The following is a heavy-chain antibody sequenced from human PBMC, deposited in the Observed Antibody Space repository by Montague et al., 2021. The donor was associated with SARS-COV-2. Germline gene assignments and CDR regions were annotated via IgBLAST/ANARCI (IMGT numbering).Heavy chain of an antibody. D-gene: IGHD1-26*01. J-gene: IGHJ4*02. CDR2: ISYDGSNK. CDR3: ARDARLNSGSYSVY. V-gene: IGHV3-30-3*01. CDR1: GFTFSSYA. Sequence: SLRLSCAASGFTFSSYAMHWVRQAPGKGLEWVAVISYDGSNKYYADSVKGRFTISRDNSKNTLYLQMNSLRAEDTAVYYCARDARLNSGSYSVYWGQGTLVTVSS.